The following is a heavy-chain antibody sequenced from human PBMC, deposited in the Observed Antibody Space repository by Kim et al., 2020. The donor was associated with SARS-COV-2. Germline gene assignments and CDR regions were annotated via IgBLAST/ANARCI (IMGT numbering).Heavy chain of an antibody. CDR1: GYTFTSYA. D-gene: IGHD3-9*01. CDR3: ARDRQVYDILTGYYRPLLDY. CDR2: INTNTGNP. J-gene: IGHJ4*02. Sequence: ASVKVSCKASGYTFTSYAMNWVRQAPGQGLEWMGWINTNTGNPTYAQGFTGRFVFSLDTSVSTAYLQISSLKAEDTAVYYCARDRQVYDILTGYYRPLLDYWGQGTLVTVSS. V-gene: IGHV7-4-1*02.